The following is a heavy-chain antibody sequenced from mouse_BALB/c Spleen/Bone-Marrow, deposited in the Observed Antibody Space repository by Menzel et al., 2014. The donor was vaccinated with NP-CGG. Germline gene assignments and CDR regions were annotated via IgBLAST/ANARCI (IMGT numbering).Heavy chain of an antibody. CDR2: IYPGSGNT. Sequence: QVQLQQSGAELVRPGTSVKISCKASGYAFXNYWLGWVKQRPGHGLEWIGDIYPGSGNTYYNEKFKGKATLTADKSSSTAYMQLSSLTSEDSAVYFCARRMITFAYWGQGTLVTVSA. J-gene: IGHJ3*01. CDR3: ARRMITFAY. V-gene: IGHV1-63*01. CDR1: GYAFXNYW. D-gene: IGHD2-4*01.